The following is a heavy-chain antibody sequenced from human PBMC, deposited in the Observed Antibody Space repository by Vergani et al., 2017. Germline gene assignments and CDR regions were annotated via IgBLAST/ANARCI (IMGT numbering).Heavy chain of an antibody. CDR3: ARDYGSGPPQSRRLLYDIGWFDP. J-gene: IGHJ5*02. CDR1: GFTFDDYA. D-gene: IGHD3-10*01. V-gene: IGHV3-9*01. Sequence: EVQLVESGGGLVQPGRSLRLSCAASGFTFDDYAMHWVRQAPGKGLEWVSGINWNSDSIAYADSVKGRFTISRDNAKNSLYLQMSSVRADDTAVYYCARDYGSGPPQSRRLLYDIGWFDPWGQGTLVTVSS. CDR2: INWNSDSI.